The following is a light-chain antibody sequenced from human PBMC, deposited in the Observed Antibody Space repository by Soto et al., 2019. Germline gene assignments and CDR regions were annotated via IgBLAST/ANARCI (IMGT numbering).Light chain of an antibody. J-gene: IGKJ1*01. CDR2: GAS. CDR3: QQYGSSSWT. CDR1: QSVSSTS. Sequence: EIVLTQSPGTLSLSPGERATLSCRASQSVSSTSLAWYQQKPGQAPSLLIYGASSRASGIPARFSGSGSGTDFTLTISRLEPEDCAVYYCQQYGSSSWTFGHGTRVDIK. V-gene: IGKV3-20*01.